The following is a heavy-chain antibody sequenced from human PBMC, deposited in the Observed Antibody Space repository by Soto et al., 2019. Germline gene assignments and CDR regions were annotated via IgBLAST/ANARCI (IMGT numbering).Heavy chain of an antibody. D-gene: IGHD2-2*02. V-gene: IGHV3-30*04. J-gene: IGHJ6*02. CDR3: ARGCSSNDCYTNYFYYYAMDV. CDR2: ISYDGRKN. Sequence: QVQLVESGGGVVQPGSSLRLSCAASGFIFSSYAMHWTRQAPGKGREWVAFISYDGRKNHYADSVKGRFTISRDNSNNTVYLQMNSLRAEDTAVYYCARGCSSNDCYTNYFYYYAMDVWATGPRSPSP. CDR1: GFIFSSYA.